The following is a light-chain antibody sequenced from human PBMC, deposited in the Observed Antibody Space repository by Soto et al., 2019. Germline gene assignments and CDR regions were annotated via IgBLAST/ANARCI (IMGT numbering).Light chain of an antibody. Sequence: DIQMTQPPSSVSASVGDRVTITCRASQRLSTWLSWYQQKPGRAPKILIYAASTFQSGVPSRFSGSGSGTDFTLTISSLQPEDFATYYCQQGSSFPVTFGGGTKVEVK. J-gene: IGKJ4*01. CDR3: QQGSSFPVT. CDR2: AAS. V-gene: IGKV1-12*01. CDR1: QRLSTW.